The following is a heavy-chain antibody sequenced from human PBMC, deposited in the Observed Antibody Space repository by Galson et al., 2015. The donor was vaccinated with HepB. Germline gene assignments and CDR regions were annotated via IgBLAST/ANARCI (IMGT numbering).Heavy chain of an antibody. Sequence: SLRLSCAASGFLCSDYYMSWIRQAPGKGLEWVSYISGSSTYTNYADSVKGRFTISRDNARSSLYLQMNNLSADDTAVYYCAGDMILFDHWSRGSLVTVSS. D-gene: IGHD3-16*01. CDR1: GFLCSDYY. CDR3: AGDMILFDH. V-gene: IGHV3-11*06. CDR2: ISGSSTYT. J-gene: IGHJ4*02.